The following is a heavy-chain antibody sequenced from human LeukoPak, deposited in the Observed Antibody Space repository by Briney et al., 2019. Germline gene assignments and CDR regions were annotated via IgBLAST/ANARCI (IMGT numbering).Heavy chain of an antibody. Sequence: GGSLRLSCAASGFTFSSYWMSWVRQAPGKGLEWVANIKQDGSEKYYVDSMKGRFTISRDNAKNSLYLQMNSLRAEDTAVYYCARDRPDYDFWSGYYLYYYYYYMDVWGKGTTVTVSS. D-gene: IGHD3-3*01. CDR2: IKQDGSEK. CDR3: ARDRPDYDFWSGYYLYYYYYYMDV. V-gene: IGHV3-7*01. CDR1: GFTFSSYW. J-gene: IGHJ6*03.